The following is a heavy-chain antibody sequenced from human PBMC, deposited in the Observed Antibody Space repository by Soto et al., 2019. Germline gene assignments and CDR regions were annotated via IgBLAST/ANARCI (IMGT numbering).Heavy chain of an antibody. V-gene: IGHV1-46*02. CDR1: GYTFKSFY. D-gene: IGHD3-3*01. Sequence: QVQLVQSGAEVKKPGASVKVSCTASGYTFKSFYMHWVRQAPGQGLEWIGLINPTDGSVSFAQKFQDRVTLTTDRPTSTVYMELSSRTREDTAVYFCARDFGRHGAVDTPGWFDPWGQGTLVTVSS. J-gene: IGHJ5*02. CDR3: ARDFGRHGAVDTPGWFDP. CDR2: INPTDGSV.